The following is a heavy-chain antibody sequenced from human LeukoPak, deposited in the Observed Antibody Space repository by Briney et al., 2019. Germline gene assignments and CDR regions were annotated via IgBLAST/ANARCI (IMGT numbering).Heavy chain of an antibody. Sequence: SETLSLTCTVSGGSISSYYWTWIRQPPGKGPEWIGYVSYSGTTKYNPSLKSRVTMSVDMSKNRLSLRLTSVTAADTAVYYCARSGYSYDSAVYWNFDLWGRGTLVTVSS. J-gene: IGHJ2*01. CDR2: VSYSGTT. V-gene: IGHV4-59*01. CDR3: ARSGYSYDSAVYWNFDL. CDR1: GGSISSYY. D-gene: IGHD5-18*01.